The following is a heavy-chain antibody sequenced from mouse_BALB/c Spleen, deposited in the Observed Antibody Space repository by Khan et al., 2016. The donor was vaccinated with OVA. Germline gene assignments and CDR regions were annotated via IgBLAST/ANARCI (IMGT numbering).Heavy chain of an antibody. Sequence: VQLQQSGPELVKPGASVKISCKASGYTFTDFNLDWVKQSHGKSLEWIGYIFPNNGGTGYNQKFKTKATLTVDNFSSTAYMELRSLTSEDSAVYYCASSGYYSFGFGGQGTLVTVSA. CDR1: GYTFTDFN. CDR2: IFPNNGGT. V-gene: IGHV1S29*02. J-gene: IGHJ3*01. D-gene: IGHD2-3*01. CDR3: ASSGYYSFGF.